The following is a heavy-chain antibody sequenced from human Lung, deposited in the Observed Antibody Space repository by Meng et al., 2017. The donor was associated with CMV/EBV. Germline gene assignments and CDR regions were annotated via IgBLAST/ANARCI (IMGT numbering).Heavy chain of an antibody. J-gene: IGHJ4*02. CDR1: GFTFSSYG. V-gene: IGHV3-30*02. D-gene: IGHD2-2*01. CDR2: IRYDGSNK. CDR3: AKGVSHCSSTSCSNFDY. Sequence: SCAASGFTFSSYGMHWVRQAPGKGLEWVAFIRYDGSNKYYADSVKGRFTISRDNSKNTLYLQMNSLRAEDTAVYYCAKGVSHCSSTSCSNFDYWXQGTXVTVSS.